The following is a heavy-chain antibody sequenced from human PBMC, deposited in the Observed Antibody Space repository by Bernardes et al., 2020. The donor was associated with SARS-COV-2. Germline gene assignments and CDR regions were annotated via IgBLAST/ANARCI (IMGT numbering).Heavy chain of an antibody. CDR3: ARDYNWGNWYFDL. CDR2: IYYSGST. V-gene: IGHV4-61*01. CDR1: GGSIRSSSY. D-gene: IGHD7-27*01. Sequence: SDTLYLTCTVSGGSIRSSSYWSWVRQPPGKGLEWLGYIYYSGSTNYTPSLKSRVTISVDTSKNQFSLKLNSVTAADAAVYYCARDYNWGNWYFDLWGRGTLVTVSS. J-gene: IGHJ2*01.